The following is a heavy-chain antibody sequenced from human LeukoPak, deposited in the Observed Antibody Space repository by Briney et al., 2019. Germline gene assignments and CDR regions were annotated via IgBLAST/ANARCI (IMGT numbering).Heavy chain of an antibody. CDR3: ARDYGRGAYSSFDY. Sequence: GASVKVSCKASGGTFSSYAISWVRQAPGQGLGWMGGIIPIFGTANYAQKFQGRVTITADESTSTAYMELSSLRSEDTAVYYCARDYGRGAYSSFDYWGQGTLVTVSS. CDR1: GGTFSSYA. J-gene: IGHJ4*02. V-gene: IGHV1-69*13. D-gene: IGHD6-13*01. CDR2: IIPIFGTA.